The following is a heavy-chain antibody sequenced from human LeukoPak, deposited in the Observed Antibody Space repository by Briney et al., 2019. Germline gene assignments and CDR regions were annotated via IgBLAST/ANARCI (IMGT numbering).Heavy chain of an antibody. CDR3: AKGYGDYVDY. Sequence: GGSLRLSCAASGXTFSSYAMSWVRQAPGKGLEWVSATSGSGGSTYYADSVKGRFTISRDNSKNTLYLQMNSLRAEDTAVYYCAKGYGDYVDYWGQGTLVTVSS. CDR1: GXTFSSYA. CDR2: TSGSGGST. V-gene: IGHV3-23*01. J-gene: IGHJ4*02. D-gene: IGHD4-17*01.